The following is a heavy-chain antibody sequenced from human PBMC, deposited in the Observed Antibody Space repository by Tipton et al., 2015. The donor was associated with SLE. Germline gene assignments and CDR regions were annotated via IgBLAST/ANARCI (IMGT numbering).Heavy chain of an antibody. CDR2: ISGSGGSK. Sequence: SLRLSCAASGFTFSSYAMSWVRQAPGKGLEWVSAISGSGGSKYYADSVKGRFTISRDNSKNTLYLQMNSLRAEDTAVYYCAKGSYYGSGREDAFDIWGQGTMVAASS. CDR1: GFTFSSYA. V-gene: IGHV3-23*01. D-gene: IGHD3-10*01. J-gene: IGHJ3*02. CDR3: AKGSYYGSGREDAFDI.